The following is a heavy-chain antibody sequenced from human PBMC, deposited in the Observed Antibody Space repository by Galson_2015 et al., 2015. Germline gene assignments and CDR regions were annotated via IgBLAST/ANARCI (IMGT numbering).Heavy chain of an antibody. V-gene: IGHV4-4*02. CDR2: IYHSGST. CDR1: GGSISSSNW. CDR3: ARDLIREVMGIAAAGS. D-gene: IGHD6-13*01. J-gene: IGHJ4*02. Sequence: LSLTCAVSGGSISSSNWWSWVRQPPGKGLEWIGEIYHSGSTNYNPSLRSRVTIPVDKSKNQFSLKLSSVTAADTAVYYCARDLIREVMGIAAAGSWSQGTLVTVSS.